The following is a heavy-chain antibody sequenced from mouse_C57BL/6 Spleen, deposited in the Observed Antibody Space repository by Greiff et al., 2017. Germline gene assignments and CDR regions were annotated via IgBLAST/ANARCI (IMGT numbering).Heavy chain of an antibody. CDR3: ARGMVTPYAMDY. V-gene: IGHV3-6*01. D-gene: IGHD2-3*01. CDR1: GYSITSGYY. J-gene: IGHJ4*01. CDR2: ISYDGSN. Sequence: VQLQQSGPGLVKPSQSLSLTCSVTGYSITSGYYWNWIRQFPGNKLEWMGYISYDGSNNYNPSLKNRISITRDTSKNQFFLKLNSVTTEDTATYYCARGMVTPYAMDYWGQGTSVTVSS.